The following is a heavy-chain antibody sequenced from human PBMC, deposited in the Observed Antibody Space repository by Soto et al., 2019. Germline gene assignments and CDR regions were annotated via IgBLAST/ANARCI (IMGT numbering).Heavy chain of an antibody. CDR2: IYYSGST. CDR3: ARVDRYYYYGMDV. CDR1: GGSISSAGYY. Sequence: QVQLQESGPGLVKPSQTLSLTCTVSGGSISSAGYYWTWIRQHPGKGLEWLGYIYYSGSTHYNPSLKIRVTISVDTSKNEFSLRLTSVTAADTAVYYCARVDRYYYYGMDVWGQGTTVTVSS. V-gene: IGHV4-31*03. J-gene: IGHJ6*02.